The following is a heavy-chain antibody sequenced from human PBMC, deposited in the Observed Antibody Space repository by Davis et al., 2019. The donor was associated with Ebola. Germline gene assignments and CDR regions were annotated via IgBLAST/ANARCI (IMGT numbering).Heavy chain of an antibody. D-gene: IGHD3-16*01. V-gene: IGHV3-33*08. CDR3: VRLARLVWPYPDNEAFDL. J-gene: IGHJ3*01. CDR1: GFPFGSYA. CDR2: MWYDGSDK. Sequence: GESLKISCTASGFPFGSYAMHWVRQAPGKGLEWVAVMWYDGSDKYYGDSVKDRFTISRDNAKSTVYLQMNSLGDDDTAMYYCVRLARLVWPYPDNEAFDLWGQGTLVTVSS.